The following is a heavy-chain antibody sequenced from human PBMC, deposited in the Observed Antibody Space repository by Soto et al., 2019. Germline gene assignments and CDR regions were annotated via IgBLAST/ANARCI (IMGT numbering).Heavy chain of an antibody. CDR3: ARDRSFPYEIFDY. V-gene: IGHV3-74*01. D-gene: IGHD3-3*01. J-gene: IGHJ4*02. CDR2: INSDGSST. Sequence: GGSLRLSCAASGFTFSSYAMSWVRQAPGKGLEWVSRINSDGSSTSYADSVKGRFTISRDNAKNTLYLQMNSLRAEDTAVYYCARDRSFPYEIFDYWGQGTLVTVS. CDR1: GFTFSSYA.